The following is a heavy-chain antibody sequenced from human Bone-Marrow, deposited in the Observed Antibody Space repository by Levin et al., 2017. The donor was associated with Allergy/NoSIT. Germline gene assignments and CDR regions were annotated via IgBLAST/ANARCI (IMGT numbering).Heavy chain of an antibody. CDR3: ARGSRIAVADELSSLILALNWFDP. D-gene: IGHD6-19*01. J-gene: IGHJ5*02. Sequence: LSLTCAASGFTFSSYEMNWVRQAPGKGLEWVSYISSSGSTIYYADSVKGRFTISRDNAKNSLYLQMNSLRAEDTAVYYCARGSRIAVADELSSLILALNWFDPWGQGTLVTVSS. V-gene: IGHV3-48*03. CDR1: GFTFSSYE. CDR2: ISSSGSTI.